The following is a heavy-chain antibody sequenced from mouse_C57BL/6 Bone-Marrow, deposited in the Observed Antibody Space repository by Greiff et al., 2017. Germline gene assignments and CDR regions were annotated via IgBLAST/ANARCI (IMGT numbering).Heavy chain of an antibody. Sequence: EVKLQESGPGLVKPSQSLSLTCSVTGYSITSGYYWNWIRQFPGNKLEWMGYISYDGSNNYNPSLKNRISITRDTSKNQFFLKLNSVTTEDTATYYCALFITTVVDYFDYWGQGTTLTVSS. CDR3: ALFITTVVDYFDY. CDR2: ISYDGSN. D-gene: IGHD1-1*01. J-gene: IGHJ2*01. CDR1: GYSITSGYY. V-gene: IGHV3-6*01.